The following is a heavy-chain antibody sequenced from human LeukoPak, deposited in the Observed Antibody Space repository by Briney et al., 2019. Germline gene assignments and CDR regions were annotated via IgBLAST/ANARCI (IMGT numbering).Heavy chain of an antibody. CDR2: INHSGST. J-gene: IGHJ5*02. CDR3: ARRPWLVRSNWFDP. V-gene: IGHV4-34*01. D-gene: IGHD6-19*01. Sequence: PSETLSLTCAVYGGSFSGYYWSWIRQPPGKGLEWIGEINHSGSTNYNPSLKSRVTISVATSKNQFSLKLSSVTAADTAVYYCARRPWLVRSNWFDPWGQGTLVTVSS. CDR1: GGSFSGYY.